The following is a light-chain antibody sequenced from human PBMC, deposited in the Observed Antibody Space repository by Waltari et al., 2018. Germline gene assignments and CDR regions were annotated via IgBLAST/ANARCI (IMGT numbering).Light chain of an antibody. V-gene: IGLV2-23*01. CDR3: SSFAGTVM. Sequence: QSALTQPASVSGSPGQSITISCTGTNSDVGTYNLASWYQQHPGKAPKLMIYEGNKRPSGVSYRFSGSKSGNTASLTISGLQAEDEADYYCSSFAGTVMFGGGTKLTVL. J-gene: IGLJ3*02. CDR2: EGN. CDR1: NSDVGTYNL.